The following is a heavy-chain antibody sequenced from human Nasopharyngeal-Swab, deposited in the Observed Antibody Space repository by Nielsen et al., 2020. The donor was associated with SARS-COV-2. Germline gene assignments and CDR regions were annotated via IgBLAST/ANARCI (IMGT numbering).Heavy chain of an antibody. CDR1: GGSFSGYY. Sequence: SETLSLTCAVYGGSFSGYYWSWIRQPPGKGLEWIGYIYYSRSTNYSPSVKSRVTISVETSKNQFSLKLSSVTAADTAVYYCARVSWDGYYYYYGLDVWGQGTTVTVSS. CDR2: IYYSRST. CDR3: ARVSWDGYYYYYGLDV. V-gene: IGHV4-59*01. J-gene: IGHJ6*02. D-gene: IGHD5-24*01.